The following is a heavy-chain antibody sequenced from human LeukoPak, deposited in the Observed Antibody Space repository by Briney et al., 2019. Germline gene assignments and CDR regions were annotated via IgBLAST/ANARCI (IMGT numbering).Heavy chain of an antibody. CDR1: GGSISSYY. CDR2: IYYSGST. J-gene: IGHJ4*02. Sequence: SETLSLACTVSGGSISSYYWSWIRQPPGKGLEWIGYIYYSGSTNYNPSLKSRITISLDTSKNQFSLKLSSVTAADTVVYYCAAGDPVYFDYWGQGILVTVSS. V-gene: IGHV4-59*08. D-gene: IGHD4-17*01. CDR3: AAGDPVYFDY.